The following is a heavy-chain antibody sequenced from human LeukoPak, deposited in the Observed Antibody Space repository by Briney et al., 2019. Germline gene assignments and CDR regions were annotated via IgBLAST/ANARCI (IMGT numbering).Heavy chain of an antibody. J-gene: IGHJ4*02. CDR1: GYTFTSYG. CDR3: ARGAHYDSSGYFGY. D-gene: IGHD3-22*01. CDR2: ISAYNGNT. V-gene: IGHV1-18*01. Sequence: GAPVTVSCKASGYTFTSYGSSWVRQPHAPGLEWVGWISAYNGNTNYAQKLQGRVTMTTDTSTSTAYMKLRSLRADDTAVYYCARGAHYDSSGYFGYWGQGTLVTVSS.